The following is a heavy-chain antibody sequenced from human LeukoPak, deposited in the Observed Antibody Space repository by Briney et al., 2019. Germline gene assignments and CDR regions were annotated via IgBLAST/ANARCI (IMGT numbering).Heavy chain of an antibody. Sequence: GGSLRLSCAASGFTFSSYWMHWVRQAPGKGLVWVSFINGDGSITNYADSVKGRFTISRDNAKNTLYLQMNSLRVEDTAVYYCARDREGLGYWGQGTLVTVSS. CDR3: ARDREGLGY. CDR2: INGDGSIT. J-gene: IGHJ4*02. D-gene: IGHD6-6*01. CDR1: GFTFSSYW. V-gene: IGHV3-74*01.